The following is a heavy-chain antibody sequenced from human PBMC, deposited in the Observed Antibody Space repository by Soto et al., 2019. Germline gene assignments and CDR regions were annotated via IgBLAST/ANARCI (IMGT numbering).Heavy chain of an antibody. V-gene: IGHV4-39*01. CDR1: GDCMTSAPNY. CDR3: ARHDDWCGP. D-gene: IGHD3-16*01. CDR2: VYYSGAT. J-gene: IGHJ5*02. Sequence: PSGTLALTSEVSGDCMTSAPNYWGWIRQPPGKGLEWIGTVYYSGATYYNPSLRGRLTVSADTSKNYFSLRLTSVTAADTAVYYCARHDDWCGPWGQGTLVIVPS.